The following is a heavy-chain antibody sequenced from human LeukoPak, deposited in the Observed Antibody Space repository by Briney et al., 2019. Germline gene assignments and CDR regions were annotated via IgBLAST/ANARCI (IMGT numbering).Heavy chain of an antibody. CDR1: GFTFSDCY. J-gene: IGHJ4*02. CDR2: ISSSSSYT. V-gene: IGHV3-11*06. Sequence: GGSLRLSCAASGFTFSDCYMSWIRQAPGKGLEWVSYISSSSSYTNYADSVKGRFTISRDNAKNSLYLQMNSLRAEDTAVYYCARVCSSTSCSDYWGQGTLVTVSS. CDR3: ARVCSSTSCSDY. D-gene: IGHD2-2*01.